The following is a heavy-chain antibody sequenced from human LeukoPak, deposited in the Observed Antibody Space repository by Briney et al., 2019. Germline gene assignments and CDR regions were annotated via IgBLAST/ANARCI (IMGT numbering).Heavy chain of an antibody. D-gene: IGHD4-17*01. CDR1: AVSFSSHD. Sequence: SETLSLTCAVSAVSFSSHDWTWIRQAPGKGLEWIGYISYIGSTNYNPSLKSRVTISIDTSKNQFSLKLSSVTAADTAVYYCARDLVTVTKGFDIWGQGTMVSVSS. CDR2: ISYIGST. V-gene: IGHV4-59*11. J-gene: IGHJ3*02. CDR3: ARDLVTVTKGFDI.